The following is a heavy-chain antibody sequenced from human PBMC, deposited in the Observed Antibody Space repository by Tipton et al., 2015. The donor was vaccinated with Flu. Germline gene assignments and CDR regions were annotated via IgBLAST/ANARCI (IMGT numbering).Heavy chain of an antibody. CDR1: GGSISGHY. V-gene: IGHV4-59*11. CDR2: IYYKGST. Sequence: LRLSCTVSGGSISGHYWSWIRQPPGKGLEWIGYIYYKGSTKYNPALTGRVTLSVDMPKSQFSLKLSSVTTTDTAMYYCARVIDHGWSDYWGQGTQVTVSS. J-gene: IGHJ4*02. D-gene: IGHD6-19*01. CDR3: ARVIDHGWSDY.